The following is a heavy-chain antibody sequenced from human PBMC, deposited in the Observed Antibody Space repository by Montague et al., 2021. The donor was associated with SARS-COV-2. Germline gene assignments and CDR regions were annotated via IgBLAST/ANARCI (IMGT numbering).Heavy chain of an antibody. Sequence: SETLSLTCTVSGGSISSSTYYSGWIRPPPGKGLEWIGSIYFSESTYYNPTLKSRVTISVDTSKNQFSLKPSSVTAADTAVYYCARHGWGWLRLLRPFDYWGQGTLVTVSS. D-gene: IGHD5-12*01. CDR1: GGSISSSTYY. CDR3: ARHGWGWLRLLRPFDY. J-gene: IGHJ4*02. V-gene: IGHV4-39*01. CDR2: IYFSEST.